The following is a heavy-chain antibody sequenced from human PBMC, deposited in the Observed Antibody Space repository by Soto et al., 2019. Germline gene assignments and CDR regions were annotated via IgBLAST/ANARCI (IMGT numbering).Heavy chain of an antibody. V-gene: IGHV3-9*01. CDR2: IASTGDSV. J-gene: IGHJ4*02. D-gene: IGHD3-10*01. CDR3: VKDAPNGSIDD. Sequence: VQLVESGGGLVQPGGSLRLSCAASGFVFRRYVMHWVRQVPGKGLEFVSTIASTGDSVGYADSVRGRFTTSRDNAKDSMYLQMNSLRPEDSALYFCVKDAPNGSIDDWGRGTLVIVSS. CDR1: GFVFRRYV.